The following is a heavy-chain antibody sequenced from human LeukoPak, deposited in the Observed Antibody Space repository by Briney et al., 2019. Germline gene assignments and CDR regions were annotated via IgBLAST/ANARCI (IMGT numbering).Heavy chain of an antibody. Sequence: GGSLRLSCAASGFTFSSYEMNWVRQAPGKGLEWVSYISSSGSTIYYADSVKGRFTISRGNAKNSLYLQMNSLRAEDTAVYYCASSGGEYSFWGQGTLVTVSS. V-gene: IGHV3-48*03. CDR2: ISSSGSTI. D-gene: IGHD5-18*01. CDR3: ASSGGEYSF. CDR1: GFTFSSYE. J-gene: IGHJ4*02.